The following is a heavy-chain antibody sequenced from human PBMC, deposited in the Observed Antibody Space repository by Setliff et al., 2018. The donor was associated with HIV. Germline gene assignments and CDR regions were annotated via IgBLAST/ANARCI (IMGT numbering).Heavy chain of an antibody. CDR2: IIPILGIA. CDR3: ARDQAIAVAGTLDY. Sequence: SVKVSCKASGGSFNILGFTWVRQAPGQGLEWVGGIIPILGIANYAQKFQGRVTITTDESRTTSYMELSSLRFEDTAVYYCARDQAIAVAGTLDYWGQGTLVTVSS. J-gene: IGHJ4*02. V-gene: IGHV1-69*10. CDR1: GGSFNILG. D-gene: IGHD6-19*01.